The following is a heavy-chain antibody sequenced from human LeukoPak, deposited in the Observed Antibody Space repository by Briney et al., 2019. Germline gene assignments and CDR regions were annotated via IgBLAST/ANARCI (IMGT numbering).Heavy chain of an antibody. CDR2: ISGSGGST. D-gene: IGHD3-22*01. CDR1: GFTFSSYG. V-gene: IGHV3-23*01. CDR3: ANAYYYDSSGYYSPLYYFDY. Sequence: GGSLRLSCAASGFTFSSYGMSWVRQAPGKGLEWVSAISGSGGSTYYADSVKGRFTISRDNSKNTLYLQMNSLRAEDTAVYYCANAYYYDSSGYYSPLYYFDYWGQGTLVTVSS. J-gene: IGHJ4*02.